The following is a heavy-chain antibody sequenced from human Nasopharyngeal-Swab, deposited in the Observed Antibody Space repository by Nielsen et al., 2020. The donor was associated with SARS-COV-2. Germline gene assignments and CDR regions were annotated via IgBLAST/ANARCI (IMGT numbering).Heavy chain of an antibody. D-gene: IGHD3-10*01. CDR1: GGSFIDYH. J-gene: IGHJ4*02. V-gene: IGHV4-34*01. CDR3: ARGKTGNRGGPIDS. CDR2: IVHSGVP. Sequence: SETLSLTCGVSGGSFIDYHWTWIRQRPGKGLEWIGEIVHSGVPHYNSSLKTRVTISADTSKSQLSLTMTSMTAADTGLYYCARGKTGNRGGPIDSWGRGTLVTVSS.